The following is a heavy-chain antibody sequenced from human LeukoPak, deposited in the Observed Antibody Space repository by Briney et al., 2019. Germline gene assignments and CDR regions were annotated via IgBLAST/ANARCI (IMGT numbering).Heavy chain of an antibody. J-gene: IGHJ5*02. CDR3: ARRITMVRGVSPNWFDP. CDR1: GYSISSGYY. D-gene: IGHD3-10*01. V-gene: IGHV4-38-2*02. Sequence: SETLSLTCTVSGYSISSGYYWGWIRQPPGKGLEWIGSIYHSGSTYYNPSLKSRVTISVDTSKNQFSLKLSSVTAADTAVYYCARRITMVRGVSPNWFDPWGQGTLVTVSS. CDR2: IYHSGST.